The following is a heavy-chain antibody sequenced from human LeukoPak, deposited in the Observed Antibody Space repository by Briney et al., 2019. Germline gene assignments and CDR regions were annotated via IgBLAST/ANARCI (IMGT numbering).Heavy chain of an antibody. CDR3: ARDLGQQLVYYYYYMDV. CDR1: GGSISSYY. Sequence: PETLSLTCTVSGGSISSYYWSWIQQPAGKGLEWIGRIYTSGSTNYNPSLKSRVTMSVDTSKNQFSLKLSSVTAADTAVYYCARDLGQQLVYYYYYMDVWGKGTTVTVSS. J-gene: IGHJ6*03. V-gene: IGHV4-4*07. CDR2: IYTSGST. D-gene: IGHD6-13*01.